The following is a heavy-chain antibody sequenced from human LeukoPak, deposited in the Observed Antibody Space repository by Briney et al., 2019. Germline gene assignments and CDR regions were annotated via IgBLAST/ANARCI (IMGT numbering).Heavy chain of an antibody. D-gene: IGHD3-3*01. V-gene: IGHV4-38-2*02. CDR3: ARANYDLALGLDY. Sequence: PSETLSLTCSVSGYSISSGFYWGWIRQPPGKGLEWIGSIYYSGSTYYNPSLKSRVTISVDTSKNQFSLKLSSVTAADTAVYYCARANYDLALGLDYWGQGTLVTVSS. J-gene: IGHJ4*02. CDR2: IYYSGST. CDR1: GYSISSGFY.